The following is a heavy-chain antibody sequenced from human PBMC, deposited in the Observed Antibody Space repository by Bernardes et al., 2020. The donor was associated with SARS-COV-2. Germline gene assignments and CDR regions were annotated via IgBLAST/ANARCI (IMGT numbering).Heavy chain of an antibody. Sequence: ASVKVSCKASGYPFTGYYIHWVLHAPGQGLEWMGWINPNSGGTNYAQNFQGRVTMTRDTSISTAYLELSGLRFDDTAVYYCALPPTNYDRYAMDLWGQGTTVTVSS. CDR1: GYPFTGYY. J-gene: IGHJ6*02. V-gene: IGHV1-2*02. D-gene: IGHD3-22*01. CDR2: INPNSGGT. CDR3: ALPPTNYDRYAMDL.